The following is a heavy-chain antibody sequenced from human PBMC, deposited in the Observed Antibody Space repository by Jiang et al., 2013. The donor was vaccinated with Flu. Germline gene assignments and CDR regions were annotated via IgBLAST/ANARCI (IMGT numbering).Heavy chain of an antibody. V-gene: IGHV2-70*11. CDR1: GFSLSTSGMC. J-gene: IGHJ6*04. CDR3: ARGGVGAVAYYGMDV. Sequence: KPTQTLTLTCTFSGFSLSTSGMCVSWIRQPPTGRALEWLARIDWDDDKYYSTSLKTRLTISKDTSKNQVVLTMTNMDPVDTATYYCARGGVGAVAYYGMDVWGKGTTVTVSS. CDR2: IDWDDDK. D-gene: IGHD6-19*01.